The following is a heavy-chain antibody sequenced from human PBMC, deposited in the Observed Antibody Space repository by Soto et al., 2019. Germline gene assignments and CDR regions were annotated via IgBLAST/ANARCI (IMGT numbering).Heavy chain of an antibody. J-gene: IGHJ6*02. V-gene: IGHV1-69*13. CDR2: IIPIFGTA. CDR1: GCTFSSYS. Sequence: SVKLSCKASGCTFSSYSISWVRQAPGQGLEWMGGIIPIFGTANYAQKFQGRVTITADESTSTAYMELSSLRSEDTAVYYCARERASFYGIDVWGQGTTVTVS. CDR3: ARERASFYGIDV.